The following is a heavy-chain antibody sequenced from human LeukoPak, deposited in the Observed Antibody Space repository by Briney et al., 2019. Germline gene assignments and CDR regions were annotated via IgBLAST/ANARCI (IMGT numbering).Heavy chain of an antibody. J-gene: IGHJ6*03. V-gene: IGHV4-59*01. Sequence: SETLSLTCTVSGGSTSSYYWSWIRQPPGKGLEWIGYIYYSGSTNYNPSLKSRVTISVDTSKNQFSLKLSSVTAADTAVYYCARVGGYSLLYYYYYMDVWGKGTTVTVS. CDR2: IYYSGST. D-gene: IGHD3-22*01. CDR3: ARVGGYSLLYYYYYMDV. CDR1: GGSTSSYY.